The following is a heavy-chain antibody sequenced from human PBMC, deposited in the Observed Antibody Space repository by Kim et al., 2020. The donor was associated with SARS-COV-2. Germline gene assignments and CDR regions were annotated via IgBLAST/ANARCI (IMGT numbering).Heavy chain of an antibody. Sequence: GRCTIARDNAKNSLYLQMNSLRAEDTAVYYCARERGDYDFWSGANDAFDIWGQGTMVTVSS. CDR3: ARERGDYDFWSGANDAFDI. J-gene: IGHJ3*02. V-gene: IGHV3-11*01. D-gene: IGHD3-3*01.